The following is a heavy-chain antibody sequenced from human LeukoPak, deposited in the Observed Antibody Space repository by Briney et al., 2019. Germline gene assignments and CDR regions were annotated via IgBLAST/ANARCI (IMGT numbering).Heavy chain of an antibody. D-gene: IGHD2-15*01. CDR2: ISGSGSST. V-gene: IGHV3-23*01. Sequence: QPGGTLRLFCAASGFTFSNYAMSWVRQAPGKGLEWVSLISGSGSSTYYADSVKGRFTISRDNSKNTLYLHMSSLRDEDTAIYYCAKGRGYCTGGSCYSDYWGQGTLVTVSS. CDR1: GFTFSNYA. CDR3: AKGRGYCTGGSCYSDY. J-gene: IGHJ4*02.